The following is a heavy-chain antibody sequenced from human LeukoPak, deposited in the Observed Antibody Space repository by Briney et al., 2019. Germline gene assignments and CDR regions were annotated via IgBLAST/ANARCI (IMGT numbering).Heavy chain of an antibody. CDR3: ARAAHGYDFWSGYLD. CDR2: IYYSGST. D-gene: IGHD3-3*01. V-gene: IGHV4-59*01. CDR1: GGSISSYY. J-gene: IGHJ4*02. Sequence: SKTLSLTCTVSGGSISSYYWSWIRQPPGKGLEWIGYIYYSGSTNYNPSLKIRVTIAVDTSKNQFSLKLSSVTAADTAVYYCARAAHGYDFWSGYLDWGQGTLVTVSS.